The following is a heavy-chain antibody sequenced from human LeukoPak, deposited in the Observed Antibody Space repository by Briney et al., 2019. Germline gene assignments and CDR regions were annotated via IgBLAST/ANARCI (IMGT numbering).Heavy chain of an antibody. Sequence: GGSLRLSCAASGFTFSSYWMSWVRQAPGKGLEWVANIKQDGSEKYYVDSVKGTISRDNAKNSLYPQMNSLRAEDTAVYYCARVNHVVVVVAATPGSAFDIWGQGTMVTVSS. D-gene: IGHD2-15*01. CDR3: ARVNHVVVVVAATPGSAFDI. V-gene: IGHV3-7*03. CDR2: IKQDGSEK. CDR1: GFTFSSYW. J-gene: IGHJ3*02.